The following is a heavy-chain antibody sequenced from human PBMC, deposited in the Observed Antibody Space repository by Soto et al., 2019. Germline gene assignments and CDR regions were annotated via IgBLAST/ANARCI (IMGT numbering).Heavy chain of an antibody. J-gene: IGHJ6*01. CDR1: GDSVSSNSAA. Sequence: SQTLSLTCAISGDSVSSNSAAWNWIRQSPSRGLEWLGRTYYRSKWYNDYAVSVKSRITINPDTSKNQFSLQLNSVTSEDTAVYYCARGYCSSTSCYTLYYYYYGMDVCEKGTTISVST. D-gene: IGHD2-2*02. CDR3: ARGYCSSTSCYTLYYYYYGMDV. CDR2: TYYRSKWYN. V-gene: IGHV6-1*01.